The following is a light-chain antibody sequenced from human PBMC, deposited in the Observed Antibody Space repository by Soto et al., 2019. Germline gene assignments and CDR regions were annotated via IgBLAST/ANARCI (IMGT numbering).Light chain of an antibody. V-gene: IGKV3-20*01. J-gene: IGKJ1*01. CDR3: QQYGSSPQT. CDR1: QSVSRSY. Sequence: ETVLTQSPGTLSLSPGERATLSCRASQSVSRSYLAWYQQKPGQAPRLLIYGASSRATGIPDRFSGSGSGTDFTLTISRLEPEDFAVYYCQQYGSSPQTFGQGTKVDIK. CDR2: GAS.